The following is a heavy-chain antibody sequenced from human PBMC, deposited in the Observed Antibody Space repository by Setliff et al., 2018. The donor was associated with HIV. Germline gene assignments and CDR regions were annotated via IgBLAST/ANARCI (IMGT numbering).Heavy chain of an antibody. CDR3: ARDRTYYYEGSGYHSDT. CDR1: GYTFSNYV. D-gene: IGHD3-22*01. J-gene: IGHJ5*02. CDR2: INAGNGNT. Sequence: ASVKVSCKASGYTFSNYVMQWVRQAPGQRLEWMGWINAGNGNTKYSQEFQGRVTITTDGSASTVYMELRGLRSEDTAVYYCARDRTYYYEGSGYHSDTWGQGTLVTVSS. V-gene: IGHV1-3*03.